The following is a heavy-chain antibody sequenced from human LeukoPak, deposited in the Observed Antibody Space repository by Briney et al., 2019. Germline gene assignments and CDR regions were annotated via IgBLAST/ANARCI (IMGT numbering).Heavy chain of an antibody. J-gene: IGHJ4*02. Sequence: GGSLRLSCTASGFTFSDYYMSWVRQAPGKGLEWVSYISSSGSTIYYADSVKGRFTISRGNAKNSLYLQVNSLRAEDTGVYYCARDRYYGSGSYDYWGQGTLVTVSS. CDR3: ARDRYYGSGSYDY. D-gene: IGHD3-10*01. CDR2: ISSSGSTI. CDR1: GFTFSDYY. V-gene: IGHV3-11*01.